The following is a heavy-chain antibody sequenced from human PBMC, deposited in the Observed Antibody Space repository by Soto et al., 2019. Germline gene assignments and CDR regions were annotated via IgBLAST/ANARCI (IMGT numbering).Heavy chain of an antibody. V-gene: IGHV3-33*01. Sequence: GGSLRLSCAASGFTFSNHGMHWVRQAPGKGLEWVALIWYDGSNKNYVDSVKGRFTISRDNSKSTLYLQMNSLRAEDTAVYYCARDSYGYCSGGSCYSAAFDIWGQGTLVTVSS. J-gene: IGHJ4*02. CDR3: ARDSYGYCSGGSCYSAAFDI. CDR1: GFTFSNHG. D-gene: IGHD2-15*01. CDR2: IWYDGSNK.